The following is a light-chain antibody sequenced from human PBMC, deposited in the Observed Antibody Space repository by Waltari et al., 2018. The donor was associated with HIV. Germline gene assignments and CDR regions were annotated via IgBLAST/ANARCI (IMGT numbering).Light chain of an antibody. Sequence: QSALTQPASVSGSPGQSITISCTGTSSTFRSYNLVSWYQQHPGKVPKLIIYEVNRRPSGVSNRFSGSKSGSTASLTISGLRAEDEAHYYCCSYAGNRVFGSVTKLAVL. CDR2: EVN. CDR3: CSYAGNRV. CDR1: SSTFRSYNL. V-gene: IGLV2-23*02. J-gene: IGLJ3*02.